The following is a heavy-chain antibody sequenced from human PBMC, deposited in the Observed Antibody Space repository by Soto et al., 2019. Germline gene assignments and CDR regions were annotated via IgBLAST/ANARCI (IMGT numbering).Heavy chain of an antibody. V-gene: IGHV4-30-4*01. CDR2: IYYSGST. J-gene: IGHJ4*02. D-gene: IGHD3-22*01. CDR3: ASLDYYDSSGFDY. Sequence: SETLSLTCTVSGGSVSSYYWSWIRQPPGKGLEWIGYIYYSGSTYYNPSLKSRVTISVDTSKNQFSLKLSSVTAADTAVYYCASLDYYDSSGFDYWGQGTLVTVSS. CDR1: GGSVSSYY.